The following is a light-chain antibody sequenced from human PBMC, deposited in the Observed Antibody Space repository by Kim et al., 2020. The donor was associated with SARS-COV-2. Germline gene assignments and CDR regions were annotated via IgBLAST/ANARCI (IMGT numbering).Light chain of an antibody. CDR2: GKN. CDR3: NSRDSSGNHLV. V-gene: IGLV3-19*01. CDR1: SLRSYY. Sequence: ALGQTVSITCQGDSLRSYYASWYQQKPGQAPVLVIYGKNNRPSGIPERFSGSSSGNTASLTITGAQAEDEADYYCNSRDSSGNHLVFGGGTQLTVL. J-gene: IGLJ2*01.